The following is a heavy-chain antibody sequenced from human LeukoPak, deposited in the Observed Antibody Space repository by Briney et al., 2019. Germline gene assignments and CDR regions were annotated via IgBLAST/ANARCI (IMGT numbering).Heavy chain of an antibody. Sequence: SETLSLTCTVSGGSISSSSYYWGWIRQPPGKGLEWIGSIYYSGSTYYNPSLKSRVTISVDTSKNQFSLKLSSVTAADTAVYYCARQIDSSSWYGFDPWGQGTLVTVSS. J-gene: IGHJ5*02. V-gene: IGHV4-39*01. CDR3: ARQIDSSSWYGFDP. CDR2: IYYSGST. CDR1: GGSISSSSYY. D-gene: IGHD6-13*01.